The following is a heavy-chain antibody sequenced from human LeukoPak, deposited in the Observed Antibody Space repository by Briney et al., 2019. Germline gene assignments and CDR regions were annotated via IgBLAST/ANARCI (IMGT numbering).Heavy chain of an antibody. Sequence: PGGSLRLSCAASGFTFSSHWMTWVRQAPGTGLEWVANIKQDGSDRNYVTSVRGRFTISRDNAESSLYLQMNSLRAEDTAVYYCVRNLAVAGTCFDSWGQGTLVTVSS. CDR2: IKQDGSDR. V-gene: IGHV3-7*03. CDR1: GFTFSSHW. D-gene: IGHD6-19*01. J-gene: IGHJ4*02. CDR3: VRNLAVAGTCFDS.